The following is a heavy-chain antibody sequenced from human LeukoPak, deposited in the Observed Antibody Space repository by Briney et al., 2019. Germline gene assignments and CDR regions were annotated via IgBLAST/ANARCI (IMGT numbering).Heavy chain of an antibody. D-gene: IGHD2-15*01. Sequence: ASVKVSCKASGYTFTGYYMHWVRQAPGQGLEWMGWINPNSGGTNYAQKFQGRVTMTRDTSISTAYMELSRLRSDDTAVYYCARVNSILSPGEAYVGFDYWGQGTLVTVSS. J-gene: IGHJ4*02. CDR1: GYTFTGYY. V-gene: IGHV1-2*02. CDR3: ARVNSILSPGEAYVGFDY. CDR2: INPNSGGT.